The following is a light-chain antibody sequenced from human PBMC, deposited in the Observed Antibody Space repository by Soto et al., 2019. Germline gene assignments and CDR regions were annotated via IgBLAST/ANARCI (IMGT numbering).Light chain of an antibody. CDR1: QSVSSSY. V-gene: IGKV3-20*01. CDR3: QQYDNSVWT. Sequence: EIVLTQSPDTLSLSPGERATLSCRASQSVSSSYLAWFQQKPGQTPRLLIYGASRRATGIPDRFSGSGSGTDFTLTISRLEPEDLAVYYCQQYDNSVWTFGQGTKVDI. J-gene: IGKJ1*01. CDR2: GAS.